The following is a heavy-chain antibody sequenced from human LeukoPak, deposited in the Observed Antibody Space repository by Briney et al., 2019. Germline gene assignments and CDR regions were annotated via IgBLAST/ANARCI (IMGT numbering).Heavy chain of an antibody. J-gene: IGHJ4*02. Sequence: KSGGSLRLSCAASGFTFSSYSMNWVRQAPGKGLEWVSFISTSSSYIYYADSVKGRFTISRDNAKKSLYLQMNSLRAEDTAVYYCAKGLIVGWLIGQAPFDYWGQGTLVTVSS. CDR1: GFTFSSYS. V-gene: IGHV3-21*01. CDR2: ISTSSSYI. D-gene: IGHD6-19*01. CDR3: AKGLIVGWLIGQAPFDY.